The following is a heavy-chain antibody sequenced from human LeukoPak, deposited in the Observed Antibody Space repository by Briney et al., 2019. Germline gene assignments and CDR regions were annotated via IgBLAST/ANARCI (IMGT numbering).Heavy chain of an antibody. Sequence: PGGSLRLSCAASGFIFNDYVMHWVRQPPGRGLEWVSGISWDSGRIAYADSVKGRFTISRDNAKNFLYLQMNSLRPEDTALYYCARGPSGYDSSRFGDYFDYWGQGTLVTVSS. D-gene: IGHD3-22*01. CDR1: GFIFNDYV. CDR3: ARGPSGYDSSRFGDYFDY. V-gene: IGHV3-9*01. CDR2: ISWDSGRI. J-gene: IGHJ4*02.